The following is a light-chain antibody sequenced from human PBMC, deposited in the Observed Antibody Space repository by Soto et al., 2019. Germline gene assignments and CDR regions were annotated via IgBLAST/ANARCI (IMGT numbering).Light chain of an antibody. CDR2: EVT. V-gene: IGLV2-8*01. Sequence: QSALTQPPSASGSPGQSVTISCTGTSGDVGGYDYVSWYQHHPGRAPKLLIYEVTKRPPGVPGRFSGSKSGNTASLTVSGLQAEDEADYYCTSYAGTDPLGVVFGGGTKVTVL. J-gene: IGLJ2*01. CDR1: SGDVGGYDY. CDR3: TSYAGTDPLGVV.